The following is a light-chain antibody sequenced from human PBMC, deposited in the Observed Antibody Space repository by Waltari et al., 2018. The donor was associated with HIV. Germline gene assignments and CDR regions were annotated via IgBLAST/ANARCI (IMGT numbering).Light chain of an antibody. V-gene: IGLV3-1*01. CDR2: QDA. CDR1: QLGDRF. Sequence: SYELTQPPSVSVSPGQTASITCSGDQLGDRFVCWYQQRPGKPPALVKYQDAQRPSGISGRFSGSSSRNTATLTITGTQSRDEADYYCQAGDRSVVFGGGTKLTVL. CDR3: QAGDRSVV. J-gene: IGLJ2*01.